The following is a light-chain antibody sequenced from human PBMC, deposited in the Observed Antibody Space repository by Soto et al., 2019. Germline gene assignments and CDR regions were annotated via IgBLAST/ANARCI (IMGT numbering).Light chain of an antibody. CDR2: DAS. Sequence: EFLLTQSPGTLSLSPGERATLSCRASQTVRNNYLAWYQQKPGQAPRLLIYDASSRATGIPDRFSGSGSGTDFTLTINRLEPEDFAVYYCQQYNNWHAITFGQGTRLEIK. CDR1: QTVRNNY. J-gene: IGKJ5*01. CDR3: QQYNNWHAIT. V-gene: IGKV3D-20*02.